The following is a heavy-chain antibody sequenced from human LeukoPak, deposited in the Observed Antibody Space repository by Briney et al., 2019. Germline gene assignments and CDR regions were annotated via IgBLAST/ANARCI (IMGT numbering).Heavy chain of an antibody. D-gene: IGHD3-3*01. J-gene: IGHJ3*02. CDR2: IYYSGST. CDR1: GGSISSGGYY. V-gene: IGHV4-31*03. Sequence: SETLSLTCTVSGGSISSGGYYWSWIRQHPGKGLEWIGYIYYSGSTYYNPSLKSRVTISVDRSKNQFSLKLSSVTAADTAVYYCARGWDTIFGVVYAFDIWGQGTMVTVSS. CDR3: ARGWDTIFGVVYAFDI.